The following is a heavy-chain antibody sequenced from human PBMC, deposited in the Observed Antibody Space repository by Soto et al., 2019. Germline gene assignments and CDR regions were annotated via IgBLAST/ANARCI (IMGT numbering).Heavy chain of an antibody. CDR3: ARAMVVTQNWFDP. Sequence: SETLSLTCTVSGGSISSGGYYWSWIRQHPGKGLEWIGYIYYSGSTYYNPSLKSRVTISVDTSKNQFSLKLNSVTAADTAVYYCARAMVVTQNWFDPWGQGTLVTVSS. CDR1: GGSISSGGYY. D-gene: IGHD2-21*02. J-gene: IGHJ5*02. CDR2: IYYSGST. V-gene: IGHV4-30-4*08.